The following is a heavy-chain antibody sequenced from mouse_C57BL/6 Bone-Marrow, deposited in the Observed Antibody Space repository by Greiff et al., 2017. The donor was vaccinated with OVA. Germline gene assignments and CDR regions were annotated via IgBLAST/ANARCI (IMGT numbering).Heavy chain of an antibody. CDR3: ARGARLLGPLDY. D-gene: IGHD2-3*01. Sequence: VKLQESGPELVKPGASVKISCKASGYAFSSSWMNWVKQRPGKGLEWIGRIYPGDGDTNYNGKFKGKATLTADKSSSTAYMQLSSLTSEDSAVYFCARGARLLGPLDYWGQGTTLTVSS. CDR2: IYPGDGDT. V-gene: IGHV1-82*01. J-gene: IGHJ2*01. CDR1: GYAFSSSW.